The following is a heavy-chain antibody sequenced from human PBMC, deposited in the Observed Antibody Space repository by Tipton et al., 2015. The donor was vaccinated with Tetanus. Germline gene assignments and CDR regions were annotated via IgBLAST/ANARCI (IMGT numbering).Heavy chain of an antibody. Sequence: SLRLSCAASGFSFSTYNFHWVRQAPGKGLEWVAVIWYDGTTEYYADSVKGRFTISRDNSKNTLFLQMNSLRAEDTSVYYCARETSLTTSCWGQGTLVTVSS. V-gene: IGHV3-33*01. CDR2: IWYDGTTE. J-gene: IGHJ1*01. CDR3: ARETSLTTSC. CDR1: GFSFSTYN. D-gene: IGHD2/OR15-2a*01.